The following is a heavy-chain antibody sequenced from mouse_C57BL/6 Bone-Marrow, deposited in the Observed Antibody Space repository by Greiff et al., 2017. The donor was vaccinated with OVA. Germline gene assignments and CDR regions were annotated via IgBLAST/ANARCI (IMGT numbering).Heavy chain of an antibody. CDR1: GYTFTDYN. CDR3: ARGGYYDYDGGAWFAY. CDR2: INSNNGGT. D-gene: IGHD2-4*01. V-gene: IGHV1-18*01. J-gene: IGHJ3*01. Sequence: VQLQQSGPELVKPGASVKIPCKASGYTFTDYNMDWVQQSHGKSLEWIGDINSNNGGTIYTQKFKGKATLTVDKSSSTAYMELRSLTSEDTAVYYCARGGYYDYDGGAWFAYWGQGTLVTVSA.